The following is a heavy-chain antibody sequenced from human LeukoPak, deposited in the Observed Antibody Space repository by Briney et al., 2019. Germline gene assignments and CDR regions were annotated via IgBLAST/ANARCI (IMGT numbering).Heavy chain of an antibody. V-gene: IGHV1-18*01. CDR1: AYTFTTYG. CDR3: ARVSGSSWKSSYNDY. D-gene: IGHD3-10*01. Sequence: ASVKVSCKASAYTFTTYGISWVRQAPGQGLEWMGWISGYNGNTNYAQKLQGRVTMTTDTSTSTAYMELRSLRSDDTAVYYCARVSGSSWKSSYNDYWGQGTLVTVSS. CDR2: ISGYNGNT. J-gene: IGHJ4*02.